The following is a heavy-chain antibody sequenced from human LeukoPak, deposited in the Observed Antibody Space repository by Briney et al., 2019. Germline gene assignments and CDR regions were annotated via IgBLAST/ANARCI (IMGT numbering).Heavy chain of an antibody. V-gene: IGHV4-59*01. D-gene: IGHD5-24*01. Sequence: SETLSLTCTVSGGSISSYYWSWLRQPPGKGLEWIGYIYYSGSTNYNPSLKSRVTISVDTSKNQFSLKLSSVTAADTAVYYCARVREMATIPWFDPWGQGTLVTVSS. J-gene: IGHJ5*02. CDR3: ARVREMATIPWFDP. CDR1: GGSISSYY. CDR2: IYYSGST.